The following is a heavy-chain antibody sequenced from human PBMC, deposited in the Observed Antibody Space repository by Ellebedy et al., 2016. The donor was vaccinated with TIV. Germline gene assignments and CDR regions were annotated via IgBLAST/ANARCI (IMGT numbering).Heavy chain of an antibody. V-gene: IGHV1-69*13. CDR2: LIPMSGNT. CDR3: ARGEYRNWFDP. J-gene: IGHJ5*02. D-gene: IGHD3-10*01. Sequence: AASVKVSCKASGVTFSRYAVSWVRQAPGQGLEWMGTLIPMSGNTHYAQKLQVRVTIAADESTNTAFMELSSLKSEDTAIYYCARGEYRNWFDPWGQGTLVTVSS. CDR1: GVTFSRYA.